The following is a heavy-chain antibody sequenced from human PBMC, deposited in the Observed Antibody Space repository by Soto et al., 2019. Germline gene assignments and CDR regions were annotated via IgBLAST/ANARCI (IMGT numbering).Heavy chain of an antibody. Sequence: QVQLVESGGGVVQPGRSLRLSCAASGFTFCSYAMHWVRQAPGKGLEWVAVISYDGSNKYYADSVKGRFTISRDNSKNTLYLQMNSPRAEDTAVYYCARVESILGVPIWGESAFDIWGQGPMVSVSS. CDR1: GFTFCSYA. CDR2: ISYDGSNK. CDR3: ARVESILGVPIWGESAFDI. D-gene: IGHD3-3*01. J-gene: IGHJ3*02. V-gene: IGHV3-30-3*01.